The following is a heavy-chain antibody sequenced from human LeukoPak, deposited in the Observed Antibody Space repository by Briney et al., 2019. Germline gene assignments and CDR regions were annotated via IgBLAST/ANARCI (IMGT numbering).Heavy chain of an antibody. CDR1: GFTLRSYE. CDR2: ISNSGSTI. J-gene: IGHJ4*02. V-gene: IGHV3-48*03. Sequence: GGSLRLSCAASGFTLRSYEMNTGRQAPGKGLEWVSYISNSGSTIYYADSVKGRFTISRDNANNSLYLQMNRLRADDTAVYYCASKYCSSTSCLFDYWGQGTLVTVSS. CDR3: ASKYCSSTSCLFDY. D-gene: IGHD2-2*01.